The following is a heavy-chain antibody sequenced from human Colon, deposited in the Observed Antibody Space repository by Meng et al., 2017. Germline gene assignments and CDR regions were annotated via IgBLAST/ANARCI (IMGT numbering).Heavy chain of an antibody. Sequence: VEVRGAGPGVGEPSETLSVTGAVAGGSSSTYYWGWIRQPPGKGLEWIGNNYYSGSTNYNPSLASRVTISVDSSKNQFSLKLSSVTAADTAVYYCARHQNGGTYPLDYWGQGTLVTVSS. D-gene: IGHD3-16*02. CDR3: ARHQNGGTYPLDY. V-gene: IGHV4-59*08. J-gene: IGHJ4*02. CDR2: NYYSGST. CDR1: GGSSSTYY.